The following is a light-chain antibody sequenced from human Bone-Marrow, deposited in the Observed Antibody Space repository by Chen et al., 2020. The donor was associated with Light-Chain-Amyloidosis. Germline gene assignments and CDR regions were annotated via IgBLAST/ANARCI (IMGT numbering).Light chain of an antibody. J-gene: IGLJ2*01. CDR2: RDT. CDR3: QSADSSGTYEVI. Sequence: SYELTQPPSVSVSPGQTARFTCSGDDLPTKYAYWYQQKPGQAPVLVIHRDTERPSGISERFSGDSSGTTATLTISGVQAEDEADYHCQSADSSGTYEVIFGGGTKLTVL. V-gene: IGLV3-25*03. CDR1: DLPTKY.